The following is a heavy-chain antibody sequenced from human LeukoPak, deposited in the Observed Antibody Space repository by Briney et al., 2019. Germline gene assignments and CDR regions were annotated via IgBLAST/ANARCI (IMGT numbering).Heavy chain of an antibody. CDR3: ARDSGTTGEVKFDP. Sequence: SETLSLTCTVSGGSISSYWSWIRPPAGKGLEWIGRIYGSGSTTYNPSLKSRVTMSLDMSKNQFFLKLSSVTAADTAVYYCARDSGTTGEVKFDPWGQGTLVTVSS. J-gene: IGHJ5*02. CDR2: IYGSGST. CDR1: GGSISSY. D-gene: IGHD3-10*01. V-gene: IGHV4-4*07.